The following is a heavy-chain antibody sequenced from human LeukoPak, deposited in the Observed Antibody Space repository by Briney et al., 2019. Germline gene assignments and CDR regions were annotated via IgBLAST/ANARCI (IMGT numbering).Heavy chain of an antibody. CDR3: AKGYSSIWYGGTFDY. CDR2: TRYDGSNK. D-gene: IGHD6-13*01. J-gene: IGHJ4*02. V-gene: IGHV3-30*02. CDR1: GFTLSSYG. Sequence: GGSLRLSCAASGFTLSSYGMHWVRQAPGKGLEWVAFTRYDGSNKYYADSVKGRFTISRDNSKNTLYLQMNSLRAEDTAVYYCAKGYSSIWYGGTFDYWGQGTLVTVSS.